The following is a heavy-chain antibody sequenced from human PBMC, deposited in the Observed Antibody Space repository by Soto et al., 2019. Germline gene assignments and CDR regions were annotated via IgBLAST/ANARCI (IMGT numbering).Heavy chain of an antibody. CDR2: TYYRSKWYN. V-gene: IGHV6-1*01. J-gene: IGHJ6*02. D-gene: IGHD3-10*01. CDR1: GDSVSSNSAA. Sequence: KQSQTLSLTCAISGDSVSSNSAAWNWIRQSPSRGLEWLGRTYYRSKWYNDYAVSVKSRITINPDTSKNQFSLQLNSVTPEDTAVYYCARGGPYGSGSYPPGGYYYGMDVWGQGTTVTVSS. CDR3: ARGGPYGSGSYPPGGYYYGMDV.